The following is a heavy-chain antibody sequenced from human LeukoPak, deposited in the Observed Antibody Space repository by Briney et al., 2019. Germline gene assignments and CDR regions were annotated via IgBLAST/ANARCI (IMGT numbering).Heavy chain of an antibody. D-gene: IGHD3-3*01. Sequence: KPSETLSLTCAVYGGSFSGYYWSWIRQPPGKGLEWIGEINHSGSTNYNPSLKSRVTISVDTSKNQFSLKLSSVTAADTAVYYCARVVTIFGVVITNVHHDYWGQGTLVTVSS. CDR3: ARVVTIFGVVITNVHHDY. CDR1: GGSFSGYY. CDR2: INHSGST. J-gene: IGHJ4*02. V-gene: IGHV4-34*01.